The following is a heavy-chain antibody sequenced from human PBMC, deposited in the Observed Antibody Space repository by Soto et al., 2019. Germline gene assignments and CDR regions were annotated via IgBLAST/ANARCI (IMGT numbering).Heavy chain of an antibody. CDR3: AKVDSELAFDI. V-gene: IGHV3-30*18. CDR1: GFTYSSYG. D-gene: IGHD3-22*01. Sequence: RVLRLSYAASGFTYSSYGMHWVRQAPGKGLEWVAVISYDESNKYYADSVKGRFTISRDNSKNTLYLQMNSLRAEDTVVYYCAKVDSELAFDIWGQGTMVTVSS. J-gene: IGHJ3*02. CDR2: ISYDESNK.